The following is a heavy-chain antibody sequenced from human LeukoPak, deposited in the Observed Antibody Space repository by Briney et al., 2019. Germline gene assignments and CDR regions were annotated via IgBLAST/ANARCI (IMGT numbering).Heavy chain of an antibody. CDR2: IYYTGST. D-gene: IGHD4-17*01. CDR1: GGSISNYF. V-gene: IGHV4-59*12. J-gene: IGHJ3*02. CDR3: ARGGREYGDYIIVSAFDI. Sequence: SETLSLTCTVSGGSISNYFWNWIRQAPGKGLEWIGYIYYTGSTSPNYNPSLKSRVTISVDTSKNQFSLKLSSVTAADTAVYYCARGGREYGDYIIVSAFDIWGQGTMVTVSS.